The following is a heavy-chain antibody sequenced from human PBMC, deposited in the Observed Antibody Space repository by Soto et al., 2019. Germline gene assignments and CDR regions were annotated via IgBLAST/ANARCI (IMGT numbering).Heavy chain of an antibody. CDR2: IHHTGST. CDR1: GGFISSYY. Sequence: SETLSLTCTVSGGFISSYYWSWIRQSPGKGLELIGYIHHTGSTNYNPSLKSRVTISVDTSKNQFSLKLSSVTAADTAVYYCASWTPQSGVSIAALFRFGEFSYWGQGTLVTVSS. V-gene: IGHV4-59*01. J-gene: IGHJ4*02. CDR3: ASWTPQSGVSIAALFRFGEFSY. D-gene: IGHD3-10*01.